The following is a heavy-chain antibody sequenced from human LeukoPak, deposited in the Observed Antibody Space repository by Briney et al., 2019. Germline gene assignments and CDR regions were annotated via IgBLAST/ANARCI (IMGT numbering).Heavy chain of an antibody. Sequence: GGSLRLSCAASGFTVTTNYMSWVRQAPGKGLEWVSLLYDGGSTFYAASVKGRFIISRDISKNTLYLHMNSLRDEDTAVYYCARSEYYSVSEEGHWGQGILVTVSS. CDR2: LYDGGST. D-gene: IGHD3-10*01. CDR3: ARSEYYSVSEEGH. J-gene: IGHJ4*02. CDR1: GFTVTTNY. V-gene: IGHV3-66*01.